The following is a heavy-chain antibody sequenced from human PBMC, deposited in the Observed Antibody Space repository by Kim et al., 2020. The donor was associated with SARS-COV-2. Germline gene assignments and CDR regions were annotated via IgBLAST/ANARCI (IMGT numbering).Heavy chain of an antibody. Sequence: ASVKVSCKASGYIFTNYIIHWVRQAPGQRLEWMGRINAGNVNTQYSQKFQGRVTITRDTSATTAYMELSSLRSEDTAVYYCARGNTVFDIWGQGTMVTVS. CDR2: INAGNVNT. CDR3: ARGNTVFDI. D-gene: IGHD4-4*01. CDR1: GYIFTNYI. V-gene: IGHV1-3*01. J-gene: IGHJ3*02.